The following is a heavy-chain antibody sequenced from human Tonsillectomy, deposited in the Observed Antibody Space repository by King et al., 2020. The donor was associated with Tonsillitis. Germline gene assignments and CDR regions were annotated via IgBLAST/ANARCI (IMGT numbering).Heavy chain of an antibody. CDR2: ISYDGRNK. J-gene: IGHJ4*02. D-gene: IGHD5/OR15-5a*01. V-gene: IGHV3-30*18. CDR3: AKEGRAKTSTTLDC. CDR1: GFTFSDYG. Sequence: VQLVESGGGVVQPGRSLGLSCAASGFTFSDYGMHWARQAPGKGLEWVAVISYDGRNKNYADSVKGRFTISRDKSKNTLYLQMNSLRADDTAVYYCAKEGRAKTSTTLDCWGQGTLVTVSS.